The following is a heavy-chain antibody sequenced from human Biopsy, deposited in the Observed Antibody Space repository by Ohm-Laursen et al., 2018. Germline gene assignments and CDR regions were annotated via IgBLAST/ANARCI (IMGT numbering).Heavy chain of an antibody. Sequence: SLRPSCAASGFTFSSNTMHWVRQAQVKGQELVSVISYDGSGENYADSLQGRFIISRDNPKNTVDLQMNSLSTEDTAVYFCARDGERWDYCTYFSWHFDLWGRGTLVTVSS. J-gene: IGHJ2*01. CDR1: GFTFSSNT. D-gene: IGHD1-7*01. V-gene: IGHV3-30*04. CDR3: ARDGERWDYCTYFSWHFDL. CDR2: ISYDGSGE.